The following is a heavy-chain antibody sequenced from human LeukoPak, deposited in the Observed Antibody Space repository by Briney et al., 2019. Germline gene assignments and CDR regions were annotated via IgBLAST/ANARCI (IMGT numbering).Heavy chain of an antibody. Sequence: GGSLRLSCAASGFTFSSYGMHWVRQAPGKGLEWVAVISYDGSNKYYADSVKGRFTISRDNSKNTLYLQMNSLRAEDTAVCYCAKSPYYYGSGSYSYYYYYGMDVWGQGTTVTVSS. V-gene: IGHV3-30*18. CDR1: GFTFSSYG. J-gene: IGHJ6*02. D-gene: IGHD3-10*01. CDR2: ISYDGSNK. CDR3: AKSPYYYGSGSYSYYYYYGMDV.